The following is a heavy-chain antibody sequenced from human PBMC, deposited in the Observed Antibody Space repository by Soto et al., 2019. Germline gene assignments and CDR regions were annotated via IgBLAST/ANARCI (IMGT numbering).Heavy chain of an antibody. CDR2: ISSGSSYI. CDR1: RFTFSTYS. D-gene: IGHD5-18*01. J-gene: IGHJ6*02. CDR3: ARVVDTAMVGFMDV. Sequence: LRLSCAASRFTFSTYSMNWVRQAPGKGLEWVSSISSGSSYIYYADSVRGRFTISRDNTKNSLYLQMNSLRAEDTAVYYCARVVDTAMVGFMDVWGQGTTVTVSS. V-gene: IGHV3-21*01.